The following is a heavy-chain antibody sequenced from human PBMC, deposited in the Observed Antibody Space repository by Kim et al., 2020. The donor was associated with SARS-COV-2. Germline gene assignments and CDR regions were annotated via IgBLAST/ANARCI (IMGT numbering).Heavy chain of an antibody. CDR1: GYTFTSYA. V-gene: IGHV1-3*01. D-gene: IGHD3-3*01. Sequence: ASVKVSCKASGYTFTSYAMHWVRQAPGQRLEWMGWINAGNGNTKYSQKFQGRVTITRDTSTSTAYMELSRLRSEDTAVYYCARYQHYDFWSGFSFSDWGQGILVTVSS. J-gene: IGHJ4*02. CDR2: INAGNGNT. CDR3: ARYQHYDFWSGFSFSD.